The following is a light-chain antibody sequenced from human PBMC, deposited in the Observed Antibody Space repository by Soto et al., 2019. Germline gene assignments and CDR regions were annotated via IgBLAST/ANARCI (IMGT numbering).Light chain of an antibody. CDR3: NSYGGSNNWV. Sequence: QSVLTQPPSASGSPGQSVAISCTGTSSDVGGYNYVSWYQPHPGKAPKLMIYEVTKRPSGVPDRFSGSKSGNTASLTVSGLQAEDEADYYCNSYGGSNNWVFGGGTQLTVL. V-gene: IGLV2-8*01. CDR2: EVT. CDR1: SSDVGGYNY. J-gene: IGLJ3*02.